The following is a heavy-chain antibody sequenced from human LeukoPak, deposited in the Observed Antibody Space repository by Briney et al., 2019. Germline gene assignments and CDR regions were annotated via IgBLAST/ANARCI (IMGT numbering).Heavy chain of an antibody. CDR2: IYSGGST. Sequence: QPGGSLRLSCAASGFTVSSNYMSWVRQAPEKGLEWVSVIYSGGSTYYADSVKGRFTISRDNSKNTLYLQMNSLRAEDTAVYYCARIQLWLNYYFDYWGQGTLVTVSS. CDR1: GFTVSSNY. J-gene: IGHJ4*02. V-gene: IGHV3-53*01. CDR3: ARIQLWLNYYFDY. D-gene: IGHD5-18*01.